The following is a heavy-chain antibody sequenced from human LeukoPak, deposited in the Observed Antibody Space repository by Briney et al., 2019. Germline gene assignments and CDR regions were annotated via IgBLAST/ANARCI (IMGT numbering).Heavy chain of an antibody. Sequence: SVKVSCKASGGTFSSYTISWVRQAPGQGLQWMGRIIPILGIANYAQKFQGRVTITADKSTSTAYMELSSLRSEDTAVYYCAEFSNPLTRETGWGQGTLVTVSS. D-gene: IGHD3-3*02. J-gene: IGHJ4*02. CDR2: IIPILGIA. V-gene: IGHV1-69*02. CDR3: AEFSNPLTRETG. CDR1: GGTFSSYT.